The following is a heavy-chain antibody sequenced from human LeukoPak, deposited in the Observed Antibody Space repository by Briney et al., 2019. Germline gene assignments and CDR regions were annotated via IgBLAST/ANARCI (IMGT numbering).Heavy chain of an antibody. D-gene: IGHD1-26*01. V-gene: IGHV3-30*04. Sequence: PGGSLRLSCAASGFTFSSYAMHWVRQAPGKGLEWVAVISYDGSNKYYADSVKGRFTISRDNSKNTLYLQMNSLRAEDTAVYYYARAIVVGATCLDYWGQGTLVTVSS. J-gene: IGHJ4*02. CDR3: ARAIVVGATCLDY. CDR2: ISYDGSNK. CDR1: GFTFSSYA.